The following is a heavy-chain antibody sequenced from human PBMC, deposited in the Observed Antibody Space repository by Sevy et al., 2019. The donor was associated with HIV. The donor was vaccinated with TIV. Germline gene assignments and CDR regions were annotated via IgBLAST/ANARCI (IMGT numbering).Heavy chain of an antibody. J-gene: IGHJ4*02. CDR3: ATLGGSSSWYGDTYYFDY. CDR1: GFTFSSYS. CDR2: ISSSSSYI. Sequence: GGSLRLSCAASGFTFSSYSMNWVRQAPGKGLEWVSSISSSSSYIYYAYSVKGRFTISRDNAKNSLYLQMNSLRAEDTAVYYCATLGGSSSWYGDTYYFDYWGQGTLVTVSS. V-gene: IGHV3-21*01. D-gene: IGHD6-13*01.